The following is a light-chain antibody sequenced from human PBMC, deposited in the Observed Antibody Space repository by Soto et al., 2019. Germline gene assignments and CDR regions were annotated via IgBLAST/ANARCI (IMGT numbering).Light chain of an antibody. J-gene: IGKJ1*01. CDR1: QSVSSSY. CDR3: QQYGSLPRT. V-gene: IGKV3-20*01. CDR2: GAS. Sequence: LTQSPGPLSLSPGDTATLSCRASQSVSSSYLAWYQQKPGQAPRLLIYGASSRATGIPDRFSGSGSGTDFTLTISRLEPEDFAVYYCQQYGSLPRTFGQGTKVDIK.